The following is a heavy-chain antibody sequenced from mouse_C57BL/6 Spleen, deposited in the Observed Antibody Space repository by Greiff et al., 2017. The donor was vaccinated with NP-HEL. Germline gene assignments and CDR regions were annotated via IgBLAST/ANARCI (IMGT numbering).Heavy chain of an antibody. CDR2: IYPRSGNT. J-gene: IGHJ1*03. CDR3: ARRDGSSLYFDV. CDR1: GYTFTSYG. Sequence: QVQLKQSGAELARPGASVKLSCKASGYTFTSYGISWVKQRTGQGLEWIGEIYPRSGNTYYNEKFKGKATLTADKSSSTAYMELRSLTSEDSAVYFCARRDGSSLYFDVWGTGTTVTVSS. D-gene: IGHD1-1*01. V-gene: IGHV1-81*01.